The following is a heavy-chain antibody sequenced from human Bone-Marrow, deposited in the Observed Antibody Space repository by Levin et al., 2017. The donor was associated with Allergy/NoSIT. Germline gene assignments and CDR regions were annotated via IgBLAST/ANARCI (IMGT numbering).Heavy chain of an antibody. V-gene: IGHV3-48*02. CDR3: ARGYYGDYISDY. Sequence: GESLRLSCAASGFTFSSYSMNWVRQAPGKGLEWVSYISSSSDTIYYADSVRGRFTISRDNAKNSLYLQMNRLRDEDTAVYYCARGYYGDYISDYWGQGTLVTVSS. CDR1: GFTFSSYS. D-gene: IGHD4-17*01. J-gene: IGHJ4*02. CDR2: ISSSSDTI.